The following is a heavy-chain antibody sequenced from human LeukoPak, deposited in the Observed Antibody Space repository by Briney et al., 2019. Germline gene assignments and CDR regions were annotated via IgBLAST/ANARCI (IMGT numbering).Heavy chain of an antibody. CDR1: GGSISSSSYY. J-gene: IGHJ4*02. CDR2: IYYSGST. Sequence: PSETLSLTCTVSGGSISSSSYYWGWIRQPPGKGLEWIGSIYYSGSTYYNPSLKSRVTISVDTSKNQFSLKLSSVTAADTAVYYCARASYSYDINGWVPFDYWGQGTLVTVSS. CDR3: ARASYSYDINGWVPFDY. V-gene: IGHV4-39*07. D-gene: IGHD3-22*01.